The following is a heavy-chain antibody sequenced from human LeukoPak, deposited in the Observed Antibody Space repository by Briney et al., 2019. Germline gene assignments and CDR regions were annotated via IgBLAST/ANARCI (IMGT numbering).Heavy chain of an antibody. Sequence: SQTLSLTCTVSGGSISSGGYYWSWIRQPPGKGLEWIGYIYHSGSTYYNPSLKSRVTISVDTSKNQFSLKLSSVTAADTAVYYCARLSLWFGLHWYFDLWGRGTLVTVSS. CDR2: IYHSGST. CDR3: ARLSLWFGLHWYFDL. D-gene: IGHD3-10*01. J-gene: IGHJ2*01. CDR1: GGSISSGGYY. V-gene: IGHV4-30-2*01.